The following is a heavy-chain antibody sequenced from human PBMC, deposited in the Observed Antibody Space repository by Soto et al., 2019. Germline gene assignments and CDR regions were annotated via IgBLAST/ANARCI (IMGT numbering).Heavy chain of an antibody. D-gene: IGHD3-22*01. J-gene: IGHJ4*02. CDR1: GFTFSSYG. CDR3: ANGDDPDYYDSSGYHNPFDY. Sequence: GGSLRLSCAASGFTFSSYGMHWVRQAPGKGLEWVAVISHDGSNKYYADSVKGRFTISRDNSKNTLYLQMNSLRAEDTAVYYCANGDDPDYYDSSGYHNPFDYWGQGTLVTVSS. CDR2: ISHDGSNK. V-gene: IGHV3-30*18.